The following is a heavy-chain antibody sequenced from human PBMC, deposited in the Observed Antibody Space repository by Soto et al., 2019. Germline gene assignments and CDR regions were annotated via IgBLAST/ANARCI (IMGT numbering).Heavy chain of an antibody. J-gene: IGHJ3*02. CDR1: GGSFSGYY. Sequence: SETLSLTCAVYGGSFSGYYWSWIRQPPGKGLEWIGEINHSGSTNYNPSLKSRVTISVDTAKNQFSLKLSSVTAADTAVYYCARQPGAFDIWGQGTMVTVSS. V-gene: IGHV4-34*01. CDR3: ARQPGAFDI. CDR2: INHSGST.